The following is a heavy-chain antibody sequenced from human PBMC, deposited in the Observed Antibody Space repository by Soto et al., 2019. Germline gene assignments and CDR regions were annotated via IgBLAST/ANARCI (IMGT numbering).Heavy chain of an antibody. CDR2: VSGTGSTT. V-gene: IGHV3-23*01. Sequence: EVQLLESGGGLRQPGGSQRLSCVASEFAFSNFAMSWVRQAPGKGLEWVATVSGTGSTTYYADSVKGRFTISRDNSDNTLYLQMTSLRADDTAVYFCAKQSYSTSLDHWGPGTLVTVSS. CDR3: AKQSYSTSLDH. D-gene: IGHD2-8*01. J-gene: IGHJ4*02. CDR1: EFAFSNFA.